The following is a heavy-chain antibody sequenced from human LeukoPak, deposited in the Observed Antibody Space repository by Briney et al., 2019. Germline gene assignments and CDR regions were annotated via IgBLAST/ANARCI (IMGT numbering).Heavy chain of an antibody. CDR3: ARHGNGAFDI. CDR1: GGSISSYY. V-gene: IGHV4-59*08. J-gene: IGHJ3*02. Sequence: SETLSLTCTVSGGSISSYYWSWIRQPPGKGLEWIGYIYYSGSTNYNPSLKSRVTISVDASKDQFSLKLSSVTAADTAVYYCARHGNGAFDIWGQGTMVTVSS. D-gene: IGHD1-1*01. CDR2: IYYSGST.